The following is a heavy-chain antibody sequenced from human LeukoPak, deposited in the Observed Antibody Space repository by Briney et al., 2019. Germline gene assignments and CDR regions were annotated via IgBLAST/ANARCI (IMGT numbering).Heavy chain of an antibody. CDR1: GVTLSPYG. CDR3: VKEGTPQLSTWYDL. D-gene: IGHD1-1*01. V-gene: IGHV3-30*18. CDR2: ISYEGGTQ. J-gene: IGHJ5*02. Sequence: GMSLRLSCAASGVTLSPYGMHWVGQAPGKGLEWVAVISYEGGTQHYADSVKGRFIISRDNPRNTLYLQMNILRTEDTAVYYCVKEGTPQLSTWYDLWGQGTQVIVSS.